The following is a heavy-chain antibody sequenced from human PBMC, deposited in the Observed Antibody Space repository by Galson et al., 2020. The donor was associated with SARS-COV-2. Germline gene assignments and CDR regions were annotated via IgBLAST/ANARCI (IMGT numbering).Heavy chain of an antibody. J-gene: IGHJ5*02. CDR2: ISDDGSNK. V-gene: IGHV3-30*18. D-gene: IGHD1-26*01. Sequence: GESLKISCAASGFTFSSYGMHWVRQAPGKGLEWVAVISDDGSNKYYADSVKGRFTISRDNSKSTLYLQINSPRAEDTAVYYCAKDPSVGGTRNWFDPWGQGTLVTVSS. CDR3: AKDPSVGGTRNWFDP. CDR1: GFTFSSYG.